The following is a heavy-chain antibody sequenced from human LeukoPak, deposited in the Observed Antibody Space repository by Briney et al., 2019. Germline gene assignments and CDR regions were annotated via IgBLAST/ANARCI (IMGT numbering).Heavy chain of an antibody. D-gene: IGHD3-22*01. CDR3: ARDDSSPFDY. Sequence: AGGSLRLSCAASGFTFSSYSMNWVRQAPGKGLEWVSSISSSSSYIYYADSVKGRFTISRDNAKNSLYLQMNSLRAEDTDVYYCARDDSSPFDYWGQGTLVTVSS. CDR1: GFTFSSYS. CDR2: ISSSSSYI. V-gene: IGHV3-21*01. J-gene: IGHJ4*02.